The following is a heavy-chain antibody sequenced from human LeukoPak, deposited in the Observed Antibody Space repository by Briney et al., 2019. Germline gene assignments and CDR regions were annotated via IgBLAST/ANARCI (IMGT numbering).Heavy chain of an antibody. D-gene: IGHD5-24*01. CDR3: ARIEWLQVHLSLDPAASDY. CDR2: ISSSGSTI. J-gene: IGHJ4*02. V-gene: IGHV3-11*01. Sequence: GGSLRLSCAASGFTFSDYYMSWIRQAPGKGLEWVSYISSSGSTIYYADPVKGRFTISRDNAKNSLYLQMNSLRAEDTAVYYCARIEWLQVHLSLDPAASDYWGQGTLVTVSS. CDR1: GFTFSDYY.